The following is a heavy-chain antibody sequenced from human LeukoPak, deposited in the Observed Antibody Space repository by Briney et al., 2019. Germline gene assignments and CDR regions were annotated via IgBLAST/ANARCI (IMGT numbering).Heavy chain of an antibody. CDR1: GYTFTGYY. D-gene: IGHD1-26*01. CDR3: AKSGSYTTHFDY. J-gene: IGHJ4*02. CDR2: INPNSGGT. V-gene: IGHV1-2*02. Sequence: ASVKVSCKASGYTFTGYYMHWVRQAPGQGLEWMGWINPNSGGTNYAQKFQGRVTMTRDTSISTAYMELSRLTSDDTAMYYCAKSGSYTTHFDYWGQGTLVSVSS.